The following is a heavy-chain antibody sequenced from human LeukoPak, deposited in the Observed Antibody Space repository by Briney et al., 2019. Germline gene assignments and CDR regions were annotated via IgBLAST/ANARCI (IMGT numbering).Heavy chain of an antibody. J-gene: IGHJ4*02. CDR1: GFSLSTGGVA. D-gene: IGHD3-9*01. CDR2: IYWDDEK. CDR3: AHRRGHDILTGFDY. Sequence: ESGPTLVKPTQTLTLTCTFSGFSLSTGGVAVAWIRQPPGMALEWLALIYWDDEKRYSPSLKSRLTITKGTSKNQVVLTMTKMDPVDTATYYCAHRRGHDILTGFDYWGPGTLVTVSS. V-gene: IGHV2-5*02.